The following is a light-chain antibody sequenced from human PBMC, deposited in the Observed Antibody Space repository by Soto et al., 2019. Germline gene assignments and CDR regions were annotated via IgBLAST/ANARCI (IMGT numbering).Light chain of an antibody. CDR3: QQYNNWPPLT. CDR1: HSVSSN. Sequence: EIVMTQSPATLSVSPGERATLSCRASHSVSSNLAWYQQKPGQAPRLLIYGASTRATGIPARFSGSGSGTEFTLTISSLQSKDFAVYYCQQYNNWPPLTFGGGTKVEIK. CDR2: GAS. V-gene: IGKV3D-15*01. J-gene: IGKJ4*01.